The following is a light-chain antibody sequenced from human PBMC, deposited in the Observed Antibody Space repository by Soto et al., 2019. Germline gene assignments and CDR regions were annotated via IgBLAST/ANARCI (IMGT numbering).Light chain of an antibody. Sequence: DIQVTQSPSTLSGSVGDRVTITCRACQTISSWLAWYQQKPGKAPKLLIYKASTLKSGVPSRFSGSGSGTEFTLTISSLQPDDFATYYCQHYNSYSDAFGQGTKVDIK. CDR2: KAS. CDR3: QHYNSYSDA. V-gene: IGKV1-5*03. CDR1: QTISSW. J-gene: IGKJ1*01.